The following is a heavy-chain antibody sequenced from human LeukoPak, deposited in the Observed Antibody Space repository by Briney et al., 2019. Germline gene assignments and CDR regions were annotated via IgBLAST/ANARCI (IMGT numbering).Heavy chain of an antibody. D-gene: IGHD3-22*01. J-gene: IGHJ4*02. CDR3: AREPMIVDSYYFDY. V-gene: IGHV4-31*03. Sequence: SETLSLTCTVSGGSISSGGYYWSWIRQHPEKGLEWIGYIYYSGSTYYNPSLKSRVTISVDTSKNQFSLKLSSVTAADTAVYYCAREPMIVDSYYFDYWGQGTLVTVSS. CDR2: IYYSGST. CDR1: GGSISSGGYY.